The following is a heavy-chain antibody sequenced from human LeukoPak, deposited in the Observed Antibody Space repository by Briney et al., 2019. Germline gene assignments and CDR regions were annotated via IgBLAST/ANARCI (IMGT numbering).Heavy chain of an antibody. CDR3: ARDPTVYDSSGFGGDY. CDR1: GYTFTGYY. Sequence: ASVKVSCKASGYTFTGYYMHWVRQAPGQGLKWMGWINPNSGGTNYAQKFQGRVTMTRDTSISTAYMELSRLRSDDTAVYYCARDPTVYDSSGFGGDYWGQGTLVTVSS. D-gene: IGHD3-22*01. V-gene: IGHV1-2*02. J-gene: IGHJ4*02. CDR2: INPNSGGT.